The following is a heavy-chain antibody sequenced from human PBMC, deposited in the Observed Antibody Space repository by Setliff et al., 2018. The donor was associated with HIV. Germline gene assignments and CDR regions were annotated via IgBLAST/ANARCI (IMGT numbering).Heavy chain of an antibody. CDR1: GYSMSSGYY. V-gene: IGHV4-38-2*01. CDR3: ARHAAGPDGPFDY. D-gene: IGHD2-2*01. Sequence: TLSLTCGVSGYSMSSGYYGGWIRQPPGKGLEWIGNVYHTGSTYYNPSLMSRVTISVDTSKNQFSLKLNSVIAADTAVYYCARHAAGPDGPFDYWGQGTLVTVSS. CDR2: VYHTGST. J-gene: IGHJ4*02.